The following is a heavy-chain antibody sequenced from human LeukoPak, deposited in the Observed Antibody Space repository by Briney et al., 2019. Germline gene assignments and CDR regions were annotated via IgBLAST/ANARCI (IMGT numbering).Heavy chain of an antibody. J-gene: IGHJ4*01. Sequence: SETLSLTCTVSGGSISSSSYYWGWIRQPPGKGLEWIGSIYYSGSTYYDPSLKSRVTISVDTSKNQFSLKLTSVTAADTAVYYCARAPGTTFDYWGHGNMVTVSS. CDR1: GGSISSSSYY. CDR2: IYYSGST. D-gene: IGHD4-17*01. CDR3: ARAPGTTFDY. V-gene: IGHV4-39*01.